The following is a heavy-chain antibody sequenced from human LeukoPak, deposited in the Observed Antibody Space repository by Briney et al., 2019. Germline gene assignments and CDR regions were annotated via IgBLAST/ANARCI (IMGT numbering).Heavy chain of an antibody. V-gene: IGHV3-11*04. Sequence: GGSLRLSCAASGFTFSDYYMSWIRQAPGKGLEWVSYISSSGSTIYYADSVKGRFTISRDNAKNSLYLQMNSLRAEDTAVYYCARAWDRGYSYGYDYYYMDVWGKGTTVTVSS. D-gene: IGHD5-18*01. CDR2: ISSSGSTI. J-gene: IGHJ6*03. CDR1: GFTFSDYY. CDR3: ARAWDRGYSYGYDYYYMDV.